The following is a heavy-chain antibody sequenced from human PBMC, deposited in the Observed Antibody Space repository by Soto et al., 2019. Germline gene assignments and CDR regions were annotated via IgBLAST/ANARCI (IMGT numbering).Heavy chain of an antibody. CDR2: IYYSGST. V-gene: IGHV4-59*01. Sequence: PSETLSLTCTVSGGSISSDYWSWIRQPPGGGVEWIGYIYYSGSTNYNHSLKSRVTISVDTSKNQFSLKLSSVTAADTAVYYCARDRGSSGWYGGYYGMDVWGQGTTVTVSS. D-gene: IGHD6-19*01. CDR1: GGSISSDY. J-gene: IGHJ6*02. CDR3: ARDRGSSGWYGGYYGMDV.